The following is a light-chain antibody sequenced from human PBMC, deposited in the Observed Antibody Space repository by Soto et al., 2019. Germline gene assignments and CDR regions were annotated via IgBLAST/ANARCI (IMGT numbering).Light chain of an antibody. CDR3: QTWGTGMV. CDR1: SGHSSYA. J-gene: IGLJ2*01. Sequence: QPVLTQSPSASASLGASVKLTCTLSSGHSSYAIAWHQQQPEKGPRYLMKLNSDGSHSKGDVIPDRFSGSSSGAERYLTISSLQSEDEADYYCQTWGTGMVFGGGTKLTVL. V-gene: IGLV4-69*01. CDR2: LNSDGSH.